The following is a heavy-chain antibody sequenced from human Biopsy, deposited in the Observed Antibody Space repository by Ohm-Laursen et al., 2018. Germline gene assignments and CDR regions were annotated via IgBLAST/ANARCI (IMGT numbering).Heavy chain of an antibody. V-gene: IGHV4-4*07. CDR3: ARGSPRRVSIFEASIYWFDT. CDR2: IYSSGST. D-gene: IGHD6-6*01. Sequence: SETLSLTCTVSGGSISNYYWSWIRQPAGKGLEWIGRIYSSGSTNYNPSLKSRVTMSVDTSKNQFSLKLGSMTAADTAVYYCARGSPRRVSIFEASIYWFDTWGQGTLVTVSS. J-gene: IGHJ5*02. CDR1: GGSISNYY.